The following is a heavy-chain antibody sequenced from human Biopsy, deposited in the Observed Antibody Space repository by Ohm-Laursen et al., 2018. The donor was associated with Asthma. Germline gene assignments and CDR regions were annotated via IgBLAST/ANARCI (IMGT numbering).Heavy chain of an antibody. V-gene: IGHV1-69*13. CDR3: ARVDAIMISGDFYFYSGFDL. D-gene: IGHD3-16*01. J-gene: IGHJ6*02. CDR2: IIPMYGVP. CDR1: GGTFKTYA. Sequence: SVKVSCKASGGTFKTYAFNWVRQAPGQGLEWMGGIIPMYGVPKVAQKFQGRVTITADESTSTAYMEMSSLRSEETAVYYCARVDAIMISGDFYFYSGFDLWGQGTTVRVSS.